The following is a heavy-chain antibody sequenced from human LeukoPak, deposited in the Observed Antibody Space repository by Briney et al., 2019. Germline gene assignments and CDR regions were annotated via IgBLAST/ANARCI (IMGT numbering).Heavy chain of an antibody. V-gene: IGHV4-34*01. Sequence: PSETLSLTCTVSGGSISSYYWSWIRQPPGKGLEWIGEINHSGSTNYNPSLKSRVTISVDTSKNQFSLKLSSVTAADTAVYYCARGDYGMDVWGQGTTVTVSS. CDR3: ARGDYGMDV. CDR1: GGSISSYY. J-gene: IGHJ6*02. CDR2: INHSGST.